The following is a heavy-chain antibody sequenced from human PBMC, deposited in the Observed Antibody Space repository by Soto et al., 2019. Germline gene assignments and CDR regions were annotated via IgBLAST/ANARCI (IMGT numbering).Heavy chain of an antibody. V-gene: IGHV1-2*02. CDR3: ARDRYCSGGSCYYYWFDP. Sequence: ASVKVSCKASGYTVTGYYMHWVRQAPGQGLEWMGWINPNSGGTNYAQKFQGRVTMTRDTSISTAYMELSRLRSDDTAVYYCARDRYCSGGSCYYYWFDPWGQGTLVTVSS. CDR1: GYTVTGYY. J-gene: IGHJ5*02. CDR2: INPNSGGT. D-gene: IGHD2-15*01.